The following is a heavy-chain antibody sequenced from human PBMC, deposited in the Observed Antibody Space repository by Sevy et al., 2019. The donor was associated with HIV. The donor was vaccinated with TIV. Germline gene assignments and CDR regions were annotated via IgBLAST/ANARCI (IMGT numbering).Heavy chain of an antibody. Sequence: GGSLRLSCAASGFTFSDYYMSWIRQAPGKGLEWISYISTSGSTTYYADSVKGRFTISRDNAKNSLYLQMNSLRADDTAVYYCARDRGVDNGHSWDFDSWGQGTLVTVSS. V-gene: IGHV3-11*01. CDR3: ARDRGVDNGHSWDFDS. CDR1: GFTFSDYY. J-gene: IGHJ4*02. CDR2: ISTSGSTT. D-gene: IGHD2-8*01.